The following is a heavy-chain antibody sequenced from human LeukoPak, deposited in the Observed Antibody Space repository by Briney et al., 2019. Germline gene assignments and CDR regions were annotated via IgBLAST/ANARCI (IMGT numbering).Heavy chain of an antibody. CDR1: GFTFSAYS. V-gene: IGHV3-21*01. J-gene: IGHJ4*03. Sequence: GGSLRLPCAASGFTFSAYSIHWVRQAPGKGLEWVSSISSTSSFIFYADSVKGRFTISRDNADNSLYLQMNGLRAEDTAVYYCATPRTYYCSETSCYFDHWGQGTLVTVSS. D-gene: IGHD2-15*01. CDR3: ATPRTYYCSETSCYFDH. CDR2: ISSTSSFI.